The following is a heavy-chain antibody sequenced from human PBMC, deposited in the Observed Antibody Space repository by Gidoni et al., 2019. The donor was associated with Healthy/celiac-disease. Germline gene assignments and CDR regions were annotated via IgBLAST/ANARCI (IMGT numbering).Heavy chain of an antibody. CDR3: ASAETAGSYYNSLDY. V-gene: IGHV4-31*03. CDR2: IYYSGST. D-gene: IGHD3-10*01. CDR1: GGSIRSGGYY. Sequence: QVQLQESGPGLVQPSQTLSLTCTVSGGSIRSGGYYWSWLRQQPGKGLEWIGYIYYSGSTYYNLSLKSRVTISVDTAKNQFSLKLSSVTAADTAVYYCASAETAGSYYNSLDYWGQGTLVTVSS. J-gene: IGHJ4*02.